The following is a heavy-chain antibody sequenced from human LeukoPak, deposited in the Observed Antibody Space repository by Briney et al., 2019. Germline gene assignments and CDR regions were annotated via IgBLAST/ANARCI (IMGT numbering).Heavy chain of an antibody. CDR2: INHSGST. D-gene: IGHD2-21*02. CDR1: GGSFSGYY. Sequence: PSETLSLTCAVYGGSFSGYYWSWIRQPPGKGLEWIGEINHSGSTNYNPPLKSRVTVSVDTSKNQFSLKMTSVTAADTAVYFCARRGSNHGGDPLWGQGTLVTVSS. CDR3: ARRGSNHGGDPL. J-gene: IGHJ4*02. V-gene: IGHV4-34*01.